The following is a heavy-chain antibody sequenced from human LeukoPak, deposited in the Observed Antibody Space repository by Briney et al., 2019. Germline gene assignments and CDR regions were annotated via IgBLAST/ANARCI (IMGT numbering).Heavy chain of an antibody. D-gene: IGHD3-9*01. CDR2: IYYSGST. Sequence: SETLSLTCTVSDDSISPYSWSWLRQPPGKGLEWIGYIYYSGSTAYNPSLKSRVTISVDTSRNQFSLKLNSVTAADTAVYFCARCSNDILTGFYRAFDIWGQGTMVIVSS. V-gene: IGHV4-59*01. CDR1: DDSISPYS. CDR3: ARCSNDILTGFYRAFDI. J-gene: IGHJ3*02.